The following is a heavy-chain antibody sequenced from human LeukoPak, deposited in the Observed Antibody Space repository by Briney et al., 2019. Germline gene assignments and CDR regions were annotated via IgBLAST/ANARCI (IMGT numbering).Heavy chain of an antibody. CDR3: ARDASLRYFDWFEKGDAFDI. J-gene: IGHJ3*02. CDR1: GYTFTSYD. CDR2: MNPNSGNT. V-gene: IGHV1-8*01. Sequence: ASVKVSCKASGYTFTSYDINWVRQATGQGLEWMGWMNPNSGNTGYAQKFQGRVTMTRNTSISTAYMELSSLRSEDTAVYYCARDASLRYFDWFEKGDAFDIWGQGTMVTVSS. D-gene: IGHD3-9*01.